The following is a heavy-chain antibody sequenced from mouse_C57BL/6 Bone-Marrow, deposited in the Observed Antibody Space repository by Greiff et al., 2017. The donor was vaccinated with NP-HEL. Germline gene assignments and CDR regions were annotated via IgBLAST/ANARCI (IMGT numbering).Heavy chain of an antibody. CDR2: IDPETGGT. CDR3: TREGYYGSSLTYAMDY. V-gene: IGHV1-15*01. CDR1: GYTFTDYD. D-gene: IGHD1-1*01. J-gene: IGHJ4*01. Sequence: VQLKESGAELVRPGASVTLSCKASGYTFTDYDMHWVKQTPVHGLEWIGAIDPETGGTAYNQKFKGKAILTADKSSSTAYMELRSLTSEDSAVYYCTREGYYGSSLTYAMDYWGQGTSVTVSS.